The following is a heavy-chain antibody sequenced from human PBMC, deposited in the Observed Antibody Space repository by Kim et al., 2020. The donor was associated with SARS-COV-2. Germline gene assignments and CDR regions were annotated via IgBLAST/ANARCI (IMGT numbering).Heavy chain of an antibody. D-gene: IGHD3-16*01. Sequence: ISYHGRTSSNPSLKSRVTISVDSSKNQFSLKLSSVTAADTAVYYCTRGVRIWGQGTLVTVSS. CDR3: TRGVRI. J-gene: IGHJ4*02. V-gene: IGHV4-30-4*01. CDR2: ISYHGRT.